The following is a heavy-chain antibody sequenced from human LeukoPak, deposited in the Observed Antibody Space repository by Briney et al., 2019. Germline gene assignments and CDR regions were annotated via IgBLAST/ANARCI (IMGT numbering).Heavy chain of an antibody. CDR1: GYTFTSYY. D-gene: IGHD3-9*01. CDR3: ARYYDILTGEFDY. Sequence: ASVKVSCKASGYTFTSYYMHWVRQAPGQGLEWMGIINPSGGSTSYAQKFQGRVTMTRDMSTSTVYMELRSLRSDDTAVYYCARYYDILTGEFDYWGQGTLVTVSS. CDR2: INPSGGST. J-gene: IGHJ4*02. V-gene: IGHV1-46*01.